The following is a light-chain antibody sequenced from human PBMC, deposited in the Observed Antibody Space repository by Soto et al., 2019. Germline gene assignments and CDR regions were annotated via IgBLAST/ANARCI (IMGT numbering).Light chain of an antibody. J-gene: IGKJ2*01. CDR3: QQRRRWPRT. CDR2: DAS. CDR1: QSVSNS. V-gene: IGKV3-11*01. Sequence: EIVLTQSPATLSLSPGERATLSCRASQSVSNSLAWFQQKPGQAPRLLIYDASNRATDIPARFSGRGSGTDFTLTISSLEPEDFAVYYCQQRRRWPRTFGQGTKLEIK.